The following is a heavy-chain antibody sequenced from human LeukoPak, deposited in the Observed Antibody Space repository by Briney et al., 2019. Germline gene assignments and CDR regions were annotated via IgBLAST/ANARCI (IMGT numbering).Heavy chain of an antibody. Sequence: GGSLRLSCAASGFTFSSYAMHWVRQAPGKGLEYGSAISSNWGGTYYANSVKGRFTISRDNSKNPLYLQMGSLRAEDMAVYYCASTVTNDAFDIWGQGTMVTVSS. CDR1: GFTFSSYA. V-gene: IGHV3-64*01. CDR2: ISSNWGGT. D-gene: IGHD4-17*01. J-gene: IGHJ3*02. CDR3: ASTVTNDAFDI.